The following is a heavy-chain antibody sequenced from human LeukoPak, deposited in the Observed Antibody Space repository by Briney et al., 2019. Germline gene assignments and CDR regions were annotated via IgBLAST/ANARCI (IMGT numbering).Heavy chain of an antibody. J-gene: IGHJ4*02. D-gene: IGHD2-2*01. Sequence: ASVKVSCKASGYTFTGNYVHWVRQAPGQGLEWMGWISPHSGVTNYAQNFQGRVTMTRDTASTTVYMELSGLRSGDTSVYYCAREEVLGLAARGLDYWGQGTLVTVSS. V-gene: IGHV1-2*02. CDR2: ISPHSGVT. CDR1: GYTFTGNY. CDR3: AREEVLGLAARGLDY.